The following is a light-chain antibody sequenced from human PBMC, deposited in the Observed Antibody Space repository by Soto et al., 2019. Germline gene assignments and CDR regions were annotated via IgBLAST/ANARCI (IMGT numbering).Light chain of an antibody. V-gene: IGLV2-14*03. CDR2: DVS. CDR3: ASYSSSHTVL. J-gene: IGLJ2*01. CDR1: SSDIGGYNY. Sequence: QSALTQPASVSWSPGQSITISCTGTSSDIGGYNYVSWYQQHPGKAPKLMSYDVSDRPSGVSNRFSGSKSGNTASLTISGLQAEDEADYYCASYSSSHTVLFGGGNKVTAL.